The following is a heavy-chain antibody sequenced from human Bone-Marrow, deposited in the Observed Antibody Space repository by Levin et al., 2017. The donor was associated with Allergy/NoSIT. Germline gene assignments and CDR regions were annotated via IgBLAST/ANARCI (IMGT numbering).Heavy chain of an antibody. J-gene: IGHJ4*02. D-gene: IGHD2-15*01. CDR3: ARLSTGYCSVGSCALIDY. CDR1: GYNFREYW. Sequence: ASVKVSCQGSGYNFREYWITWVRQMPGKGLEWMGRIDPRDSYINYSPSFQGHVTISLDQSITTAYLQWSSLKASDTAIYYCARLSTGYCSVGSCALIDYWGQGTLVTVSS. V-gene: IGHV5-10-1*01. CDR2: IDPRDSYI.